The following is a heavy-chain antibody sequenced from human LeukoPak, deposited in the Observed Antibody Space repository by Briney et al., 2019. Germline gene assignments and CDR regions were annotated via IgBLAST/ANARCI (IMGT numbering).Heavy chain of an antibody. CDR3: ARYAWWIAVAAVGVDAFDI. J-gene: IGHJ3*02. CDR1: GFTFSSYS. V-gene: IGHV3-48*01. CDR2: ISSSGSTI. Sequence: QAGGSLRLSCAASGFTFSSYSMNWVRQAPGKGLEWVSYISSSGSTIYYADSVKGRFTISRDNAKNSLYLQMNSLRAEDTAVYYCARYAWWIAVAAVGVDAFDIWGQGTMVTVSS. D-gene: IGHD6-19*01.